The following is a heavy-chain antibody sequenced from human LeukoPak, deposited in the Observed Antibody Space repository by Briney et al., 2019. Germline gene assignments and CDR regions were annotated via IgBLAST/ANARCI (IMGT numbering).Heavy chain of an antibody. CDR1: GFTFSGSP. CDR3: ARDADPAARGWLDP. Sequence: GRSLRLSCAASGFTFSGSPMHWVRQAPGKGLEWVALISYDGKKDFYTDSVKGRFTISRDDSKNTVFLQMDSLRADDTAMYFCARDADPAARGWLDPCGQGTLVTVSS. J-gene: IGHJ5*02. V-gene: IGHV3-30*04. CDR2: ISYDGKKD. D-gene: IGHD2-15*01.